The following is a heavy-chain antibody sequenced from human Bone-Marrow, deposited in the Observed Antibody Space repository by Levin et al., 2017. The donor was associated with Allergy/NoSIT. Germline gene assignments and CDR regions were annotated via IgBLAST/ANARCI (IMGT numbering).Heavy chain of an antibody. J-gene: IGHJ4*02. V-gene: IGHV3-33*01. CDR2: IWYDGTNK. D-gene: IGHD1-1*01. Sequence: SGGSLRLSCAASGFKFSDRGMHWVRQAPGKGLEWVGIIWYDGTNKHYADSVRGRFTISRDNSKNTLYLQMNSLRAEDTAVYYCERDLDTSELFDSWGQGTLVTVAS. CDR1: GFKFSDRG. CDR3: ERDLDTSELFDS.